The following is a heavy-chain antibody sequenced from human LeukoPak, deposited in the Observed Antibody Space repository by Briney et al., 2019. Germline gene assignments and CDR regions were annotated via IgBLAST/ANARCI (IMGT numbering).Heavy chain of an antibody. CDR2: ISTSGSYI. CDR3: ARGESIAVATPYY. D-gene: IGHD5-12*01. Sequence: PGGSLSLSCAASGFTFSSYSMNWIRQAPGKGLEWVSFISTSGSYIYYADSVKGRFTISRDNAKNSLYLQMNSLRAEDTAVYYCARGESIAVATPYYWGQGTLVTVSS. CDR1: GFTFSSYS. J-gene: IGHJ4*02. V-gene: IGHV3-21*01.